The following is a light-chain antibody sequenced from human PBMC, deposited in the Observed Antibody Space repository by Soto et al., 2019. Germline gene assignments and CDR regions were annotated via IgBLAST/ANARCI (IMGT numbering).Light chain of an antibody. V-gene: IGKV3-15*01. J-gene: IGKJ2*01. CDR1: QSISSN. CDR2: GAS. Sequence: EIVMTQSPATLSVSPGERATLSCRSSQSISSNLAWYQQKPGQAPRLLVYGASTRATSFPARFSGSGFGTEFTLTISSLQSEDFAVYYCHQYNNWPYTFGQGTK. CDR3: HQYNNWPYT.